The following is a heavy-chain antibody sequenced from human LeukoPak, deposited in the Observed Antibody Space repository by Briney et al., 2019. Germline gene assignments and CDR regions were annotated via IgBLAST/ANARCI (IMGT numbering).Heavy chain of an antibody. V-gene: IGHV4-39*01. Sequence: SETLSLTCTVSGGSISSSSYYWGWIRQPPGKGLEWIGSIYYSGSTYYNPSLKSRVTISVDTSKNQFSLKLSSVTAADTAVYYCARVGTEMATIDYYYYYYMDVWGKGTTVTVSS. CDR1: GGSISSSSYY. CDR3: ARVGTEMATIDYYYYYYMDV. CDR2: IYYSGST. J-gene: IGHJ6*03. D-gene: IGHD5-24*01.